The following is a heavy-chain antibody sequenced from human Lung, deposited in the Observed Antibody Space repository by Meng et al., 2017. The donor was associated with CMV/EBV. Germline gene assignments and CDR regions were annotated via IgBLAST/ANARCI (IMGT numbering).Heavy chain of an antibody. CDR3: IWNDLGDY. CDR1: GFTFSNAW. J-gene: IGHJ4*02. Sequence: EVRLVESGGGLEKHGGSLRLSCAGSGFTFSNAWMGWVRQAAGKGLECVGRIKSKTDGETADYNAPVKGRFTISRDDSKNTLYLQMNSLKTEDTAIYYCIWNDLGDYWGQGTLVTVSS. V-gene: IGHV3-15*01. CDR2: IKSKTDGETA. D-gene: IGHD1-1*01.